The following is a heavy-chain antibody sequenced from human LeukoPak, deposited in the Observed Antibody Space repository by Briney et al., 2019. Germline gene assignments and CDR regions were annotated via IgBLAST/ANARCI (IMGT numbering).Heavy chain of an antibody. D-gene: IGHD3-9*01. J-gene: IGHJ5*02. V-gene: IGHV4-39*01. CDR2: IYYSGST. Sequence: PETLSLTYTVSGGSISSSSYYWGWIRQPPGKGLEWIGSIYYSGSTYYNASRKSRVTISVDTSKNQFSLKLSSVTAADTAVYYCAGRYFDWLKGIDPWGQGAMASLSS. CDR3: AGRYFDWLKGIDP. CDR1: GGSISSSSYY.